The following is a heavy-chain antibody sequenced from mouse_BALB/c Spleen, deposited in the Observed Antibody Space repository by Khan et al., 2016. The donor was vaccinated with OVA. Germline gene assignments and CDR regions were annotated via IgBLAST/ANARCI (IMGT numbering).Heavy chain of an antibody. V-gene: IGHV1-54*01. CDR1: GYAFTDYL. CDR3: SRSGYGFGAY. D-gene: IGHD3-2*02. CDR2: INPGSGNV. Sequence: QVQLKQSGAELVRPGTSVKVSCKASGYAFTDYLIEWLKQRPGQGLEWIGMINPGSGNVNYNEKFKDRATLPADKSSSTAYMQLTSLTSDDSADYFCSRSGYGFGAYWGPGTLVTVSA. J-gene: IGHJ3*01.